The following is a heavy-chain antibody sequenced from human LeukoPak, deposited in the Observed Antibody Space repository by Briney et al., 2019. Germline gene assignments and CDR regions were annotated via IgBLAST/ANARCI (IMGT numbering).Heavy chain of an antibody. J-gene: IGHJ4*02. Sequence: PGGSLRLSCAASGFTFSSYGIHWVRLAPGKGLEWVAVISDDGTRKYYEDSVQGRFTISRDNSKNTLYLQMNSLRAEDTAVYYCARPGGFEVGATDLDYWGQGTLVTVSS. CDR2: ISDDGTRK. CDR1: GFTFSSYG. CDR3: ARPGGFEVGATDLDY. D-gene: IGHD1-26*01. V-gene: IGHV3-30*03.